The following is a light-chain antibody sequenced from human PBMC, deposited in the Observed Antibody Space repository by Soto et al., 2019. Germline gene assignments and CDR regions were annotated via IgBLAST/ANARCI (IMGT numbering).Light chain of an antibody. V-gene: IGLV2-14*01. CDR1: STDVGAYNY. Sequence: QSVLAQPASVSGSPGQSITISCTGNSTDVGAYNYVAWYQQHPGKAPKLIIYEVTNRPSGVSYRFSASKSGNTASLTISGLHSEDEADYYCISYTGKSASYVFGTGTKVTVL. CDR3: ISYTGKSASYV. J-gene: IGLJ1*01. CDR2: EVT.